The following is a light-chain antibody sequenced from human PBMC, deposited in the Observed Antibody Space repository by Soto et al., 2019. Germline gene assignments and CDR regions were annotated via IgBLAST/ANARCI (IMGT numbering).Light chain of an antibody. CDR3: QQGFSTPLT. V-gene: IGKV1-39*01. CDR2: AVS. CDR1: QTIRPF. J-gene: IGKJ4*01. Sequence: DIQMTQSPSSVSASVGDRVTIACRSSQTIRPFVNWYQQQPGLAPKLLIYAVSTLQSGVPSRFSGGGVPSRFTGAGSWTEFTLTIPSLKPEDFGTYVCQQGFSTPLTFGGGTSVEIK.